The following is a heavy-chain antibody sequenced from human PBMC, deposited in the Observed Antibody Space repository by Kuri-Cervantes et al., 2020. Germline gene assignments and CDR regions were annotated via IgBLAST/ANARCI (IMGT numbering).Heavy chain of an antibody. D-gene: IGHD6-13*01. Sequence: GGSLRLSCKASGYTFTNYGISWVRQAPGQGLEWMGWISAYNGNTNYAQKLQGRVTMTTDTSTSTAYMELRSLRSDDTAVYYCARVAAAGRGFDYWGQGTLVTVSS. CDR1: GYTFTNYG. J-gene: IGHJ4*02. CDR3: ARVAAAGRGFDY. CDR2: ISAYNGNT. V-gene: IGHV1-18*01.